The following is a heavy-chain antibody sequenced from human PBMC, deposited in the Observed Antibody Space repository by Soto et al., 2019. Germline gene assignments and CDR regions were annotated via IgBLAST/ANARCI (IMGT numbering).Heavy chain of an antibody. V-gene: IGHV1-69*13. CDR3: ARGEGDGYDFDY. CDR1: GGTFSSYA. CDR2: IIPIFGTA. Sequence: ASVKVSCKASGGTFSSYAISWVRQAPGQGLEWMGGIIPIFGTANYAQKFQGRFTITADESTSTAYMELSSLRSEDTAVYYCARGEGDGYDFDYWGQGTLVTVSS. D-gene: IGHD5-12*01. J-gene: IGHJ4*02.